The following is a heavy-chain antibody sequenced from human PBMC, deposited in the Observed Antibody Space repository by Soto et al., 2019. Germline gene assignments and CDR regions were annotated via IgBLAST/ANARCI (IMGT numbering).Heavy chain of an antibody. CDR3: TRGSGWSSDF. Sequence: EVQLVESGGGLVQPGGSLTLSCVASGFMFSNYFMTWVRQAPGKGLEWVANIARDGSEKNYADPVKCRFTISRNNAKNSLYLQMIRRRAEDTAVYYCTRGSGWSSDFWGQGPHVAVSS. V-gene: IGHV3-7*03. CDR1: GFMFSNYF. J-gene: IGHJ4*02. D-gene: IGHD6-19*01. CDR2: IARDGSEK.